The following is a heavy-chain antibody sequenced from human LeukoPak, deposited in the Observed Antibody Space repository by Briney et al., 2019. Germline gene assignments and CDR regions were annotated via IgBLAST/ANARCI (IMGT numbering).Heavy chain of an antibody. J-gene: IGHJ5*02. CDR3: ARGDSSAAMPRNP. V-gene: IGHV3-21*01. CDR2: ISSSSSYI. CDR1: GXTFSSYS. Sequence: GSLRLSCPASGXTFSSYSMNWVRQAPGKGLEWVSSISSSSSYIYYADSVKGRFTISRDNAKNSLYLQMNSLRAEDTAVYYCARGDSSAAMPRNPWGQGTLVTVSS. D-gene: IGHD2-2*01.